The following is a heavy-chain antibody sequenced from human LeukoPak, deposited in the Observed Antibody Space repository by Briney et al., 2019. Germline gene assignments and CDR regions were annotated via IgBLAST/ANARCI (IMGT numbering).Heavy chain of an antibody. J-gene: IGHJ4*02. CDR3: ARHEYSRTFFDY. V-gene: IGHV3-30*04. Sequence: GGSLRLSCAASGFTFSNYAMHWVRQAPGKGLEWVAIISYDGSHEYYADSAKGRSSISRDNSKNMLYLQMNSLRVEDTAVYYCARHEYSRTFFDYWGQGTLVTVSS. D-gene: IGHD4-11*01. CDR2: ISYDGSHE. CDR1: GFTFSNYA.